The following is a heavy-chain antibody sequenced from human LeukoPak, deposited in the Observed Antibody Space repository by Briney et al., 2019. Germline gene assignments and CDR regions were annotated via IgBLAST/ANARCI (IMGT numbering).Heavy chain of an antibody. CDR3: AKVRSSLAAGTNDY. Sequence: SGGSLRLSCAASGFTFSSFAMSWVRQAPGKGLEWVSAISGSGGNTYYADSVKGRFTISRGNSKNTLYLQMNSLRAEDTAVYYCAKVRSSLAAGTNDYWGQGTLVTVSS. D-gene: IGHD6-13*01. J-gene: IGHJ4*02. CDR2: ISGSGGNT. V-gene: IGHV3-23*01. CDR1: GFTFSSFA.